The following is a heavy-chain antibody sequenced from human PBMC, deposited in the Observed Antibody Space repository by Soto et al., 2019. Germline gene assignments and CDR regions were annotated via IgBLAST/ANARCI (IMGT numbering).Heavy chain of an antibody. CDR2: ISSSSSTI. Sequence: EVQLVESGGGLVQPGGSLRLSCAASGFTFSSYSMNWVRQAPGKGLEWVSYISSSSSTIYYADSVKGRFTISRDNAKNSLYLRRNRLRDEDTAVYYCASEYVDWSNWFDPWGQGTLVTVSS. V-gene: IGHV3-48*02. CDR1: GFTFSSYS. J-gene: IGHJ5*02. CDR3: ASEYVDWSNWFDP. D-gene: IGHD3-9*01.